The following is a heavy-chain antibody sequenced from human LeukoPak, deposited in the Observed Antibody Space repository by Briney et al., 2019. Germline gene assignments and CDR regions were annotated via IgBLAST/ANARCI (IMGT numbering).Heavy chain of an antibody. J-gene: IGHJ4*02. D-gene: IGHD3-16*01. CDR1: TYTFTDYY. Sequence: ASVKVSCKASTYTFTDYYMHWVRQAPGQGLEWMGWINPNSGGTFYAQKFQGRVTMTRDTSISTAYMELSRLTSDDTAVYYCARDNYNWGNDYWGQETLVTVSS. V-gene: IGHV1-2*02. CDR3: ARDNYNWGNDY. CDR2: INPNSGGT.